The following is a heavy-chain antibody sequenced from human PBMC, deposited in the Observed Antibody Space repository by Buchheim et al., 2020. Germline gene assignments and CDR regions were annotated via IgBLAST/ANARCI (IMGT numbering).Heavy chain of an antibody. V-gene: IGHV3-30-3*01. J-gene: IGHJ4*02. CDR2: ISYDGSDK. Sequence: QVQLVESGGGVVQPGRSLRLSCAASGFTFSVYAIHWVRQAPGKGLEWVAVISYDGSDKYYADSVKGRFHISRDNSNHTLYLQMNSLRAEDTAVYYCARGDYYDSSGIDYWGQGTL. CDR3: ARGDYYDSSGIDY. D-gene: IGHD3-22*01. CDR1: GFTFSVYA.